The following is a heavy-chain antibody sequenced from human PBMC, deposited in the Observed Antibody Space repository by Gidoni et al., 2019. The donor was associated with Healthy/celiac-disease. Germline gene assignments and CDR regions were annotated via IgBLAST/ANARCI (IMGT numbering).Heavy chain of an antibody. D-gene: IGHD3-10*01. CDR2: IYYSGST. CDR1: GCSISSSSYY. CDR3: AEDYYGSGSPLGY. Sequence: QLQLQESGPGLVKPSETLSLTCTVSGCSISSSSYYWGWIRQPPGKGLEWIGSIYYSGSTYYNPSLKSRVTISVDTSKNQFSLKLSSVTAADTAVYYCAEDYYGSGSPLGYWGQGTLVTVSS. V-gene: IGHV4-39*01. J-gene: IGHJ4*02.